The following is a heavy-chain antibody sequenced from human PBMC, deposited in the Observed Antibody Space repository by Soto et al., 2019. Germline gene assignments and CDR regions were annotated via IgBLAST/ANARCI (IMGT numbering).Heavy chain of an antibody. D-gene: IGHD2-15*01. CDR1: GGSISSGGYS. Sequence: QLQLQECGSGLVKPSQTLSLTCAVSGGSISSGGYSWSWIRQPPGKGLEWIGYIYHSGSTYYNPSLKSRVTISVDRSKNQFSLKLSSVTAADTAVYYCARGQVVAAQPWGQGTLVTVSS. CDR2: IYHSGST. V-gene: IGHV4-30-2*01. CDR3: ARGQVVAAQP. J-gene: IGHJ5*02.